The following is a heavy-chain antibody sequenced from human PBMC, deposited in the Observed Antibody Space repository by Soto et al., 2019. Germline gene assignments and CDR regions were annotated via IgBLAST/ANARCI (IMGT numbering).Heavy chain of an antibody. CDR3: AKDPARMVRGETHAFDI. D-gene: IGHD3-10*01. Sequence: GGSLRLSCAASGFTFSSYAMSWVRQAPGKGLEWVSAISGSGGSTYYEDSVKGRFTISRDNSKNTLYLQMNSLRAEDTAVYYCAKDPARMVRGETHAFDIWGQGTMVTVSS. V-gene: IGHV3-23*01. J-gene: IGHJ3*02. CDR1: GFTFSSYA. CDR2: ISGSGGST.